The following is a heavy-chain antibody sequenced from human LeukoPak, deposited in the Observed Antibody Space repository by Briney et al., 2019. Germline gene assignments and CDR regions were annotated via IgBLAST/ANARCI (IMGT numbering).Heavy chain of an antibody. Sequence: GGSLRLSCAASGFTLSSYAMSWVRQASGKGLEWVSSISASCGSTKYADSVKGRFTISRENSQNTVYLQMNSLRAEDTAVYYCAKVMKGSERLTMVRGVIIKTAGLYYMDVWGKGTTVTVSS. J-gene: IGHJ6*03. V-gene: IGHV3-23*01. D-gene: IGHD3-10*01. CDR3: AKVMKGSERLTMVRGVIIKTAGLYYMDV. CDR2: ISASCGST. CDR1: GFTLSSYA.